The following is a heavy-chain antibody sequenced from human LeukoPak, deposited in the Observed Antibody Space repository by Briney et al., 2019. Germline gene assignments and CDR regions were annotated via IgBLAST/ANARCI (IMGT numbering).Heavy chain of an antibody. J-gene: IGHJ4*02. CDR1: GFTFSNYY. CDR3: ARNYYDSSGYFGFDY. V-gene: IGHV3-11*04. D-gene: IGHD3-22*01. Sequence: GGSLRLSCAASGFTFSNYYMSWIRQAPGKGLEWVSYISSSGSTIYYADSVKGRFTISRDNAKNSLYLQVNSLRAEDTAVYYCARNYYDSSGYFGFDYWGQGTLVTVFS. CDR2: ISSSGSTI.